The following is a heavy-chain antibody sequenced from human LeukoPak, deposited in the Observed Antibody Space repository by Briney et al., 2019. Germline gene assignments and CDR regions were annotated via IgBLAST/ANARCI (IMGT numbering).Heavy chain of an antibody. V-gene: IGHV3-23*01. D-gene: IGHD3-22*01. CDR1: GFTFSSYW. J-gene: IGHJ4*02. CDR2: ISGSGGST. CDR3: AKDQASDYYDSSGYPLHLDY. Sequence: GGSLRLSCAASGFTFSSYWMTWVRQAPGRGLEWVSTISGSGGSTYYADSVKGRFTISRDNSKNTLYLQMNSLRAEDTAVYYCAKDQASDYYDSSGYPLHLDYWGQGTLVTVSS.